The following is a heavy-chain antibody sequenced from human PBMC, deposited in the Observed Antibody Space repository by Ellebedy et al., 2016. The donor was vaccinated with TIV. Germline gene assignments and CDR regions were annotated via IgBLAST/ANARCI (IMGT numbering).Heavy chain of an antibody. V-gene: IGHV3-23*01. D-gene: IGHD1-26*01. CDR2: ISDSGGNT. CDR3: AGEVGPRQINS. Sequence: PGGSLRLSCVASGFTFSSYAMCWVRQAPGKGPEWFSTISDSGGNTHFPDSVKGRFTISRDNSKNTLYLHMNTLRAEDTAVYYCAGEVGPRQINSWGQGTQVTVSS. J-gene: IGHJ4*02. CDR1: GFTFSSYA.